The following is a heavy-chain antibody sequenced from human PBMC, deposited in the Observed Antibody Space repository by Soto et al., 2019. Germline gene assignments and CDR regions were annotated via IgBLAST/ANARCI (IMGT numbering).Heavy chain of an antibody. V-gene: IGHV3-30-3*01. D-gene: IGHD3-16*02. CDR3: ARDLSAYYYYGMDV. Sequence: GGSVRLSCAASGFTFSSYAMHWVRQAPGKGLEWVAVISYDGSNKYYADSVKGRFTISRDNSKNTLYLQMNSLRAEDTAVYYCARDLSAYYYYGMDVWGQGTTVTVSS. J-gene: IGHJ6*02. CDR1: GFTFSSYA. CDR2: ISYDGSNK.